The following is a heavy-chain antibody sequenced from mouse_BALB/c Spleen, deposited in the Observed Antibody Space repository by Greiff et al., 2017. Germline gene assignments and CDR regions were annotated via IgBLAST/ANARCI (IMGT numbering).Heavy chain of an antibody. V-gene: IGHV1-4*01. J-gene: IGHJ4*01. CDR1: GYTFTSYT. CDR3: AKGLRLRAMDY. D-gene: IGHD1-2*01. CDR2: INPSSGYT. Sequence: VKLMESGAELARPGASVKMSCKASGYTFTSYTMHWVKQRPGQGLEWIGYINPSSGYTNYNQKFKDKATLTADKSSSTAYMQLSSLTSEDSAVYYCAKGLRLRAMDYWGQGTSVTVSS.